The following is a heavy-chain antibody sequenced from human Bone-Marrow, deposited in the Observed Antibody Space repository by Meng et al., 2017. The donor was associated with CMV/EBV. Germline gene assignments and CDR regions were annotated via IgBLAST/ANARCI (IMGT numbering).Heavy chain of an antibody. CDR1: GFTFSSYA. D-gene: IGHD6-19*01. V-gene: IGHV3-30-3*01. Sequence: GGSLRLSCAASGFTFSSYAVHWVRQAPGKGLEWVAVISYDGSNKYYADSVKGRFTISRDNSKNTLYLQMNSLRAEDTAVYYCARGSVVAGASWGQGTLVTVSS. J-gene: IGHJ5*02. CDR3: ARGSVVAGAS. CDR2: ISYDGSNK.